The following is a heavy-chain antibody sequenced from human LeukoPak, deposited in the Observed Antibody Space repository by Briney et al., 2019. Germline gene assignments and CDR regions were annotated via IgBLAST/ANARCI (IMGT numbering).Heavy chain of an antibody. Sequence: SETLSLTCAVSGGSISSSNWWSWVRQPPGKGLEWIGEIYHSGSTNYNPSLKSRVTISVDTSKNQFSLKLSSVTAADTAVYYCARGSYYYDSGIWGQGTMVTVSS. CDR1: GGSISSSNW. CDR2: IYHSGST. CDR3: ARGSYYYDSGI. V-gene: IGHV4-4*02. D-gene: IGHD3-22*01. J-gene: IGHJ3*02.